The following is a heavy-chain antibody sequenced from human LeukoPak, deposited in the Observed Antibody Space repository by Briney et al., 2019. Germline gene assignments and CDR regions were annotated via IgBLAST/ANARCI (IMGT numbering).Heavy chain of an antibody. V-gene: IGHV3-30*02. D-gene: IGHD3-10*01. CDR1: GFTFSSYG. CDR3: ARSSARRSPPSMVRTGAIKYTSFDY. Sequence: GGSLRLSCAASGFTFSSYGMHWVRQAPGKGLEWVAFIRYDGSNKYYADSVKGRFTISRDNSKNTLYLQMNSLRAEDTAVYYCARSSARRSPPSMVRTGAIKYTSFDYWGQGTLVTVSS. J-gene: IGHJ4*02. CDR2: IRYDGSNK.